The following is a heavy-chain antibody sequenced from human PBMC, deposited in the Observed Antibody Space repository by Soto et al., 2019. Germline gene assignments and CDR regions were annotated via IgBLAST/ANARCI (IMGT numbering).Heavy chain of an antibody. CDR3: ARMWEPQPEASDI. Sequence: SGGSLRLSCAASGFAFSSYAMTWVRQAPGKGLEWVSAVSDGGGATVYAASVKGRFTISRDNSKDTLFLQMNSLRADDTAVYYGARMWEPQPEASDIWGQGTMVTVSS. J-gene: IGHJ3*02. CDR1: GFAFSSYA. V-gene: IGHV3-23*01. CDR2: VSDGGGAT. D-gene: IGHD1-26*01.